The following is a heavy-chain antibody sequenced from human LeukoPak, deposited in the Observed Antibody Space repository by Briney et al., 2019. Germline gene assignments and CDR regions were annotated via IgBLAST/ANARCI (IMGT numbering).Heavy chain of an antibody. CDR2: IYYSGST. V-gene: IGHV4-59*01. Sequence: SETLSLTCTVSGGSISSYYWSWIRQPPGKGLEWIGYIYYSGSTNYNPSLKSRVTISVDTSKNQFSLKLSSVTAADTAVYYCVRDRELTYWGQGTLVTVSS. D-gene: IGHD1-26*01. CDR3: VRDRELTY. CDR1: GGSISSYY. J-gene: IGHJ4*02.